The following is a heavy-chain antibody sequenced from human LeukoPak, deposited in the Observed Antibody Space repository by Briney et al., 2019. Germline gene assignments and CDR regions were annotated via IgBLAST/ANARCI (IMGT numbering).Heavy chain of an antibody. J-gene: IGHJ3*02. CDR3: ARVIEWPRGAFDI. CDR1: VYTFTSYD. D-gene: IGHD3-16*02. V-gene: IGHV1-8*03. Sequence: GASVKVSCKASVYTFTSYDIKWVRQATGQGLEWMGWMNPNSGNTGYAQKFQGRVTITRNTSISTAYMELSSLRSEDTAVYYCARVIEWPRGAFDIWGQGTMVTVSS. CDR2: MNPNSGNT.